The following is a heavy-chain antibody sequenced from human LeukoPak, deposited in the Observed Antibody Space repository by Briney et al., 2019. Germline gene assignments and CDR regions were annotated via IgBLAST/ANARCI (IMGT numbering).Heavy chain of an antibody. Sequence: GESLKISCKGSGYSFTSYWIGWVRRMPGKGLEWMGIFYPGDSDTRYSPSFQGQVTISADKSISTAYLQWSSLKASDTAMYYCARRQYYGSGSYYKWYYFDYWGQGTLVTVSS. CDR1: GYSFTSYW. J-gene: IGHJ4*02. D-gene: IGHD3-10*01. V-gene: IGHV5-51*01. CDR2: FYPGDSDT. CDR3: ARRQYYGSGSYYKWYYFDY.